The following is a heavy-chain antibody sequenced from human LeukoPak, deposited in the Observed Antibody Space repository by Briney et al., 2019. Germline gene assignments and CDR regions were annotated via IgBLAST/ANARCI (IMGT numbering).Heavy chain of an antibody. V-gene: IGHV3-33*06. D-gene: IGHD4-11*01. Sequence: PGRSLRLSCAASGFTFSHFGMHWVRQAPGKGLEWVAVIWNDGSNEYYADSVKGRFTISRDNSKNTVSLQMNSLRDEDTAVYYCAKYAQRGFDYSNSLEYWGQGTLVTVSS. J-gene: IGHJ4*02. CDR1: GFTFSHFG. CDR2: IWNDGSNE. CDR3: AKYAQRGFDYSNSLEY.